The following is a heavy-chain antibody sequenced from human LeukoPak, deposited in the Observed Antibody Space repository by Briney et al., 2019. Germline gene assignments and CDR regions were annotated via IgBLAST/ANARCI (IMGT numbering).Heavy chain of an antibody. D-gene: IGHD3-22*01. Sequence: PGRSLRLSCAASGFTFSSYGMHWVRQAPGKGLEWVAVISYDESNKYHADSVKGRFTISRDSSKNTLYLQMNSLRAEDTAVYYCAKEAVNYYDSSGYFDDAFDIWGQGTMVTVSS. CDR1: GFTFSSYG. CDR3: AKEAVNYYDSSGYFDDAFDI. CDR2: ISYDESNK. J-gene: IGHJ3*02. V-gene: IGHV3-30*18.